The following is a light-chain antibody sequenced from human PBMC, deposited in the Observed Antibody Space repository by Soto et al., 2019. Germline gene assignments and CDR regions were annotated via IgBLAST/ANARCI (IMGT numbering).Light chain of an antibody. CDR3: QQYGSSAWT. Sequence: EIVLTQSPGTLSLSPGERATLSCRASQSVSSSYLAWYQQKPGQAPRLLIYGASSRATGIPDRFSGSGSGTDFTLTISRLEPEDFAVYYCQQYGSSAWTFGPGTK. CDR2: GAS. CDR1: QSVSSSY. J-gene: IGKJ1*01. V-gene: IGKV3-20*01.